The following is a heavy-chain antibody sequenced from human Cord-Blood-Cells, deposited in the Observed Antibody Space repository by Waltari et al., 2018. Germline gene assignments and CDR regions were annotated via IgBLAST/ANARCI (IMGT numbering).Heavy chain of an antibody. CDR2: MNPNSGNT. J-gene: IGHJ3*02. CDR1: GYTFTSHD. D-gene: IGHD7-27*01. V-gene: IGHV1-8*01. Sequence: QVQLVQSGAAVKKPGASVKVSCKASGYTFTSHDNNWVRQATGQGLEWMGWMNPNSGNTGYAQKFQGRVTMTRNTSRSTAYMELSSLRSEDTAVYYCAHITGDPIWGDAFDIWGQGTMVTVSS. CDR3: AHITGDPIWGDAFDI.